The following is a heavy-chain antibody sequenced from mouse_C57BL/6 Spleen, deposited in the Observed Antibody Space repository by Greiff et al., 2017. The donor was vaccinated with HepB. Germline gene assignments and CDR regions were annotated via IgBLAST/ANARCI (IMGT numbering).Heavy chain of an antibody. V-gene: IGHV10-1*01. J-gene: IGHJ4*01. D-gene: IGHD1-1*01. CDR2: IRSKSNNYAT. Sequence: EVQLVESGGGLVQPKGSLKLSCAASGFSFNTYAMNWVRQAPGKGLEWVARIRSKSNNYATYYADSVKDRFTISRDDSESMLYLQMNNLKTEDTAMYYCVRHGFITTVVANYYAMDYWGQGTSVTVSS. CDR1: GFSFNTYA. CDR3: VRHGFITTVVANYYAMDY.